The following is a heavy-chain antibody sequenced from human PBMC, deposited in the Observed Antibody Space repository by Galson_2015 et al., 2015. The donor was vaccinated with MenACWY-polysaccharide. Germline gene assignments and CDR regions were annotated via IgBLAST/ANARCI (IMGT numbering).Heavy chain of an antibody. D-gene: IGHD2-15*01. CDR3: ASLGGMGYPYGPDY. CDR1: GFTFSSYW. CDR2: ISSEGTTI. V-gene: IGHV3-74*01. Sequence: SLRLSCAASGFTFSSYWMSWVRQTPGKGLVWVSRISSEGTTISYADSVKGRFTVSRDNAKNTLYLQMNSLRVEDTAVYYCASLGGMGYPYGPDYWGQGTLVTVSS. J-gene: IGHJ4*02.